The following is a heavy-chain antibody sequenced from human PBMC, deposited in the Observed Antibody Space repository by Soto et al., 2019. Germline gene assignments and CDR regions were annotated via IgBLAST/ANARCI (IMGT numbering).Heavy chain of an antibody. J-gene: IGHJ6*02. Sequence: SVKVSCKASGGTFSSYAISWVRQAPGQGLEWMGGIIPIFGTANYAQKFQGRVTITADKSTSTAYMELSGLRSEDTAVYYCATARPLRLGYYYGMDVWGQGTTVTAP. D-gene: IGHD3-16*01. V-gene: IGHV1-69*06. CDR3: ATARPLRLGYYYGMDV. CDR1: GGTFSSYA. CDR2: IIPIFGTA.